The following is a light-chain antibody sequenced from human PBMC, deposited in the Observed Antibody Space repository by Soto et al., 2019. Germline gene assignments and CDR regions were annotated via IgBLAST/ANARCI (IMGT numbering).Light chain of an antibody. V-gene: IGKV3-20*01. Sequence: IVLTQSPGTLSLSPGETTTLSCRASQSISRYLAWYQQKPGQGPRLLIYGASSRATGTPDRFSGSGSGTDFTLTINRLEPEDFALYYCQQYGSSPPTFGQGTKVEIK. J-gene: IGKJ1*01. CDR3: QQYGSSPPT. CDR1: QSISRY. CDR2: GAS.